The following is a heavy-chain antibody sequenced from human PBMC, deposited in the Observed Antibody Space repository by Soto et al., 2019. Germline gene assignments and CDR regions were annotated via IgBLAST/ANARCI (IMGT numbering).Heavy chain of an antibody. Sequence: QVQLVQSGAEVKKPGSSVKVSCKASGGTFSSYTISWVRQAPGQGLEWMGRIIPILGIANYAQKFQGRVTITADKSTSTAYMELSSLRSEDTAVYYCARAGERGWYVGGDYYYYGMDVWGQGTTVTVSS. CDR2: IIPILGIA. V-gene: IGHV1-69*02. CDR3: ARAGERGWYVGGDYYYYGMDV. J-gene: IGHJ6*02. D-gene: IGHD6-19*01. CDR1: GGTFSSYT.